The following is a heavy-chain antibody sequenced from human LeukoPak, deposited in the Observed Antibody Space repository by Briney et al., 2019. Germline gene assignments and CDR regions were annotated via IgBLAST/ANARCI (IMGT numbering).Heavy chain of an antibody. CDR2: ISSSSSYI. D-gene: IGHD3-3*01. CDR3: ARGLGWSGFDAFDM. CDR1: GFTFSSYS. J-gene: IGHJ3*02. V-gene: IGHV3-21*01. Sequence: GGSLRLSCAASGFTFSSYSMNWVPQAPGKGLEWVSSISSSSSYIYYADSVKGRFTTSRDNTKNSLYLQMNSLRAEETAVYYCARGLGWSGFDAFDMWGQGTMVSVS.